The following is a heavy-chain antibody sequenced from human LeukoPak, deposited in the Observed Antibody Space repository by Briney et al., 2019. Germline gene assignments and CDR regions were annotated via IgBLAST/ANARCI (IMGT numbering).Heavy chain of an antibody. CDR3: AREGVLWETEPFDY. CDR1: GGSISSGRYY. J-gene: IGHJ4*02. D-gene: IGHD1-26*01. CDR2: IYTSGST. Sequence: SETLSLTCTVSGGSISSGRYYWNWIRQPAGKGLEWIGRIYTSGSTNYNPSLKSRITISVDTSKNQFSLKLSSVTAADTAVYYCAREGVLWETEPFDYWGQGTLVTVSS. V-gene: IGHV4-61*02.